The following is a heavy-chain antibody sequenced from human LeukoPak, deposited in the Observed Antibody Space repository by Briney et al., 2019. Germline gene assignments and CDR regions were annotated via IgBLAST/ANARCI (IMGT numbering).Heavy chain of an antibody. CDR2: IDPSDSEI. J-gene: IGHJ4*02. Sequence: GESLQCSCKAPGYSFTNYWINWVRQVPGKGLEWMGRIDPSDSEITYSPSFQGHVTISADKSISTAYLQWTSLKASDTAMYYCARRSGNYIRADFWGQGTLVTVSS. CDR1: GYSFTNYW. V-gene: IGHV5-10-1*01. D-gene: IGHD3-3*01. CDR3: ARRSGNYIRADF.